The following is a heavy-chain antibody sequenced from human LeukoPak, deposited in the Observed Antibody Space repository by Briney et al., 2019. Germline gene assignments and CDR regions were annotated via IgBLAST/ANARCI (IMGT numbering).Heavy chain of an antibody. D-gene: IGHD2-21*01. CDR3: AKASCGGECYYAMDV. Sequence: GGSLRLSCAASGFTFISNAMNWVRQTPGNGLEWVSRISGSGRNTYYAASVTVRFTISRDNSKNTLYLQMNSRRDEDTDVYYCAKASCGGECYYAMDVWGQGTTVNVSS. CDR1: GFTFISNA. J-gene: IGHJ6*02. CDR2: ISGSGRNT. V-gene: IGHV3-23*01.